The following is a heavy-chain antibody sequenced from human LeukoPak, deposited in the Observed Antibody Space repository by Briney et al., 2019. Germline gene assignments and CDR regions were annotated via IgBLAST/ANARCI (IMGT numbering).Heavy chain of an antibody. CDR1: GGSFSNYY. CDR3: ARFVAYCGGDCYPGFDY. CDR2: INHTGST. J-gene: IGHJ4*02. Sequence: SETLSLTCAVYGGSFSNYYWNWIRQPPGKGLEWIGEINHTGSTNYNPSLKSRVTISVDTSKNQFSLKLSSVTAADTAVYYCARFVAYCGGDCYPGFDYWGQGTLVTVPS. V-gene: IGHV4-34*01. D-gene: IGHD2-21*02.